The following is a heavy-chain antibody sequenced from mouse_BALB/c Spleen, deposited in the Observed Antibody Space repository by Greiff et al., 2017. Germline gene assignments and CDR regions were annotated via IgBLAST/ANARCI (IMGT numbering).Heavy chain of an antibody. CDR3: ARTGGLFDY. V-gene: IGHV3-2*02. CDR2: ISYSGST. J-gene: IGHJ2*01. CDR1: GYSITSDYA. Sequence: VQLQQSGPGLVKPSQSLSLTCTVTGYSITSDYAWNWIRQFPGNKLEWMGYISYSGSTSYNPSLKSRISITRDTSKNQFFLQLNSVTTEDTATYYCARTGGLFDYWGQGTTLTVSS. D-gene: IGHD3-1*01.